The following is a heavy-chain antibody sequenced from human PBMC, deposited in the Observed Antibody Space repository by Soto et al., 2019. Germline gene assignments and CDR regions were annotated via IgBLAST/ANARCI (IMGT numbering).Heavy chain of an antibody. J-gene: IGHJ6*02. CDR2: ISYDGSNK. V-gene: IGHV3-30*18. CDR3: AKASTGYYGSGSPYYYYYYGMDV. D-gene: IGHD3-10*01. CDR1: GFTFSSYA. Sequence: GGSLRLSCAASGFTFSSYAMSWVRQAPGKGLEWVAVISYDGSNKYYADSVKGRFTISRDNSKNTLYLQMNSLRAEDTAVYYCAKASTGYYGSGSPYYYYYYGMDVWGQGTTVTVSS.